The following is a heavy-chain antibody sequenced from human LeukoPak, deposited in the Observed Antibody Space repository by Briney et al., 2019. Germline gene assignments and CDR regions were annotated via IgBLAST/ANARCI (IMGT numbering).Heavy chain of an antibody. Sequence: SETMSLTCAVYVGPFSGYYCCWIRQPPWKGLEWIGAMNPSGSTNYNPSLKSRVTISVDTSKNQFSLKLSSVTAADTAVYYCARGSSTSSLYYYYYYGMDVWGQGTTVTVSS. J-gene: IGHJ6*02. D-gene: IGHD2-2*01. CDR1: VGPFSGYY. CDR3: ARGSSTSSLYYYYYYGMDV. V-gene: IGHV4-34*01. CDR2: MNPSGST.